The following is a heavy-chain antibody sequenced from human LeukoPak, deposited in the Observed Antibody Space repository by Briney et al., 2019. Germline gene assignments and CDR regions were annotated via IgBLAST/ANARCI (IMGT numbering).Heavy chain of an antibody. CDR3: ARSIPRYDGSAYYLDY. CDR1: GFTFSGYG. CDR2: IWYDGSND. D-gene: IGHD3-22*01. Sequence: GGSLRLSCAASGFTFSGYGMHWVCQAPGKGLEWVAVIWYDGSNDDYADSVKGRFTISRDNSKNTLYLQMNSLRAEDTAMYYCARSIPRYDGSAYYLDYWGQGTLVTVSS. J-gene: IGHJ4*02. V-gene: IGHV3-33*01.